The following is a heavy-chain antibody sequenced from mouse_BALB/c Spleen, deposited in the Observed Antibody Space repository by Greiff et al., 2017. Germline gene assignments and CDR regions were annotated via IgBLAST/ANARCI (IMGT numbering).Heavy chain of an antibody. V-gene: IGHV1-80*01. CDR2: IYPGDGDT. Sequence: QVQLKQSGAELVRPGSSVKISCKASGYAFSSYWMNWVKQRPGQGLEWIGQIYPGDGDTNYNGKFKGKATLTADKSSSTAYMQLSSLTSEDSAVYFCASHYYGSSYDYFDYWGQGTTLTVSS. D-gene: IGHD1-1*01. CDR1: GYAFSSYW. CDR3: ASHYYGSSYDYFDY. J-gene: IGHJ2*01.